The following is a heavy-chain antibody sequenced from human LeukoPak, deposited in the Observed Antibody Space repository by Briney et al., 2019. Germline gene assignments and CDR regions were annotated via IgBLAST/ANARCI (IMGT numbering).Heavy chain of an antibody. CDR2: MSPNSGNT. CDR1: GYAFTSYD. V-gene: IGHV1-8*01. Sequence: GASVKVSCKASGYAFTSYDINWVRQATGQGLEWMGWMSPNSGNTGYAQKFQGRVTMTRNTSITTAYMELSSLRSEDTAVYYCARGVAVAGTPWFDPWGQGTLVTVSS. D-gene: IGHD6-19*01. CDR3: ARGVAVAGTPWFDP. J-gene: IGHJ5*02.